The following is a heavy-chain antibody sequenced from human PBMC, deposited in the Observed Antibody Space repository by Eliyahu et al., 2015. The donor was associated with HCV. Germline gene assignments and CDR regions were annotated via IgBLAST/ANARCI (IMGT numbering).Heavy chain of an antibody. CDR1: GCXXXPYX. D-gene: IGHD6-19*01. J-gene: IGHJ5*02. V-gene: IGHV4-59*01. CDR3: ASGGGGIAVAGTGGWFDP. CDR2: IHYSGST. Sequence: QVQLQESGPGLVKPSEXLSLTCXVSGCXXXPYXWSWIRQPPGKGLEWIGYIHYSGSTNYNPSFKSRVTISVDTSKNQFSLNLTSVTAADTAVYYCASGGGGIAVAGTGGWFDPWGQGTLVTVSS.